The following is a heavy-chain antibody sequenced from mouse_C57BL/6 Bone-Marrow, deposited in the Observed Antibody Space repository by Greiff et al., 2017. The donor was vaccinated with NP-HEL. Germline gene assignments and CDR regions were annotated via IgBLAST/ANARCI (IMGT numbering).Heavy chain of an antibody. CDR1: GYTFTGYW. CDR2: ILPGSGST. D-gene: IGHD4-1*01. Sequence: VQLQQSGAELMKPGASVKLSCKATGYTFTGYWIEWVKQRPGHGLEWIGEILPGSGSTNYNAKFKGKATFTADTSSNTAYMQLSSLTTEDSAIYYCALNWPFAYWGQGTLVTVSA. V-gene: IGHV1-9*01. CDR3: ALNWPFAY. J-gene: IGHJ3*01.